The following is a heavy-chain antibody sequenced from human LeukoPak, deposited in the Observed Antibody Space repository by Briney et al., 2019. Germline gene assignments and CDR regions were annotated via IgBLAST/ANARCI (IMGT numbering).Heavy chain of an antibody. J-gene: IGHJ4*02. V-gene: IGHV1-69*13. CDR1: GGTFSNYA. Sequence: SVKVSCKASGGTFSNYAVSWVRQAPGQGPEWMGGFIPVFGPANYAQKFQGRVTITADESTSTAYMELSSLRSEDTAVYYCARAGEVYNSGSYLEYWGQGTLVTVSS. CDR3: ARAGEVYNSGSYLEY. D-gene: IGHD6-19*01. CDR2: FIPVFGPA.